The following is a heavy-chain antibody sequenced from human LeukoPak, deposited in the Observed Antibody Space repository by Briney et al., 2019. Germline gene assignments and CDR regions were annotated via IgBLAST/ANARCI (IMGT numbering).Heavy chain of an antibody. V-gene: IGHV1-2*02. D-gene: IGHD2-8*02. CDR1: GYTFTGYY. CDR2: INPNSGGT. CDR3: ARGDDGLVVDY. J-gene: IGHJ4*02. Sequence: ASVKVSCKASGYTFTGYYIHWVRQAPGQGLEWMGWINPNSGGTNYAQKFQGRVTMTRDTSISTAYLELRRLRSDDSALYYCARGDDGLVVDYWGQGTLVTVSS.